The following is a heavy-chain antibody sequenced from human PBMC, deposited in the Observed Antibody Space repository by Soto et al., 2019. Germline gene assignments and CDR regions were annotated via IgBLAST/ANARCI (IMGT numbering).Heavy chain of an antibody. J-gene: IGHJ4*02. Sequence: LRLSCAASGFTFTSYSLTWVRQAPGKGLEWVSSISSSSTYIYYADSVRGRFTISRDDAENSLFLQMSSLRVEDTAVYYCARGGDTSGSWPRYWGQGTLVTVSS. CDR1: GFTFTSYS. CDR2: ISSSSTYI. V-gene: IGHV3-21*01. CDR3: ARGGDTSGSWPRY. D-gene: IGHD5-12*01.